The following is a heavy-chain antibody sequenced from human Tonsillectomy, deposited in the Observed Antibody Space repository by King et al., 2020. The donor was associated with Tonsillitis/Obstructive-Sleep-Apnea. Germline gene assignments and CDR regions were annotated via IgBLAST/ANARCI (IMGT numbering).Heavy chain of an antibody. CDR1: GYRFTTYW. CDR3: TRHPPSGYGYDY. D-gene: IGHD5-12*01. V-gene: IGHV5-10-1*01. Sequence: EVQLVQSGAEVREPGESLRISCKASGYRFTTYWISWVRQLPGKGLEWMGRIDPSDSQTNYSPSFQGHVTISSDNSITTAHLQWSSLKASDTAMYYCTRHPPSGYGYDYWGQGTLVTVSS. CDR2: IDPSDSQT. J-gene: IGHJ4*02.